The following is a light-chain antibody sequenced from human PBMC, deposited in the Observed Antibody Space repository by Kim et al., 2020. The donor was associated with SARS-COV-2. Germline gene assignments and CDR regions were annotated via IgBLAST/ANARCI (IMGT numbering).Light chain of an antibody. CDR2: WAS. V-gene: IGKV4-1*01. CDR3: QQYYSTPRT. Sequence: DIVMTQSPDSLTVSLGERATINCKSSQSVLYSSNNKNYLAWYQRKPGQPPKLLIYWASSRESRVPDRFSGSGSGTDFTLTISSLQAEDVAVYYCQQYYSTPRTFGQGTKLEI. J-gene: IGKJ2*01. CDR1: QSVLYSSNNKNY.